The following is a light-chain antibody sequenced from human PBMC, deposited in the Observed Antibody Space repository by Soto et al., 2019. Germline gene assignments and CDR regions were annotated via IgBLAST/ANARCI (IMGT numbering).Light chain of an antibody. CDR1: QSVSSN. Sequence: EIVMTQSPTTLSVSPGQRSTLSCRASQSVSSNLAWYQQKPGQAPRIVIYGASTRVTGIPARFSGSGSGTEVTLTISSLQSEDFAVYSCQQYNNWPRTFGQGTKVDIK. CDR3: QQYNNWPRT. V-gene: IGKV3-15*01. J-gene: IGKJ1*01. CDR2: GAS.